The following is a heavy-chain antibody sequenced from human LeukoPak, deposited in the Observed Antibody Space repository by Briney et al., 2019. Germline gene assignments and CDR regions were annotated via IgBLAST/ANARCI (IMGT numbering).Heavy chain of an antibody. D-gene: IGHD2-2*01. CDR1: GFTFSSYA. CDR3: ARSGIVVVPAATTAFDY. V-gene: IGHV3-23*01. J-gene: IGHJ4*02. CDR2: ISGSGGST. Sequence: GGSLRLSCAASGFTFSSYAMSWVRQAPGKGLEWVSAISGSGGSTYYADSVKGRFTISRDNSKNTLYLQMNSLRAEDTAVYYCARSGIVVVPAATTAFDYWGQGILVTVSS.